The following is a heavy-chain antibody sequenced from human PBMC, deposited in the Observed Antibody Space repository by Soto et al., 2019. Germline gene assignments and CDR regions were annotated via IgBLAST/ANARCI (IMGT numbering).Heavy chain of an antibody. CDR3: ATWAGLVTYRGFIGPLDF. D-gene: IGHD2-21*02. J-gene: IGHJ4*02. CDR1: GSTFSKRS. V-gene: IGHV1-69*01. Sequence: QVHLVQYGAEEKKPGSSVKISCRASGSTFSKRSITWVRQAPGQGFEWMGGITPAFGTTNLARMFQGRLTINADERTTTAYLELSSVTSEDTAVYDSATWAGLVTYRGFIGPLDFWGQGTLVTVSS. CDR2: ITPAFGTT.